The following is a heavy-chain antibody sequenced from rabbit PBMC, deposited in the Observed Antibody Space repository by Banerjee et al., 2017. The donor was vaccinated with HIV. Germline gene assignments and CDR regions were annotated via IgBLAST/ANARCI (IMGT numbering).Heavy chain of an antibody. CDR1: GFSFSSYYY. CDR2: IYTSSGNT. CDR3: ARDPTINTYPDL. Sequence: QEQLEESGGDLVKPEGSLTLTCTASGFSFSSYYYMCWVRQAPGKGLELIACIYTSSGNTYYASWAKGRFTISKTSSTTVTLQMTSLTGADTATYFCARDPTINTYPDLWGPGTLVTVS. J-gene: IGHJ4*01. V-gene: IGHV1S45*01. D-gene: IGHD2-1*01.